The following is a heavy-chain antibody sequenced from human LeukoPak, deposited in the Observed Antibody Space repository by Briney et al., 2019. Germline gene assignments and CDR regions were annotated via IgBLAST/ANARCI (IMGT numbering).Heavy chain of an antibody. CDR2: ISGSGGST. CDR3: VNLLVYDSSGFDI. V-gene: IGHV3-23*01. CDR1: GFTFSSYA. D-gene: IGHD3-22*01. Sequence: GGSLRLSCAASGFTFSSYAMSWVRQAPGKGLEWVSAISGSGGSTYYADSVKGRFTISRDNSKNTLYLQMNSLRAEDTAVYYCVNLLVYDSSGFDIWGQGTMVTVSS. J-gene: IGHJ3*02.